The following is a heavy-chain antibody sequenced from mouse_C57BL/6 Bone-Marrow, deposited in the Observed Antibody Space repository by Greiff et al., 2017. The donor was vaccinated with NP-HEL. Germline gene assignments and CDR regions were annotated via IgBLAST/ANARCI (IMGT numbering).Heavy chain of an antibody. CDR3: ARGYDDAEGLGYFDY. CDR1: GYTFTSYW. Sequence: QVQLQQPGAELVMPGASVKLSCKASGYTFTSYWMHWVKQRPGQGLEWIGEIDPSDSYTNSNHKFKGKSTLTVDKSSSTAYMQLSSLTSEDSAVYYCARGYDDAEGLGYFDYWGQGTTLTVSS. D-gene: IGHD2-2*01. J-gene: IGHJ2*01. V-gene: IGHV1-69*01. CDR2: IDPSDSYT.